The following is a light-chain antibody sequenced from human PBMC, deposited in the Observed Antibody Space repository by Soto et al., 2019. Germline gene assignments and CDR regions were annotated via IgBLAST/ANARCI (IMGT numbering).Light chain of an antibody. Sequence: DIQMTQSPSTVSASVGDRVTITCRASQTITRWMAWYQQIPGKAPKLLIYDASTLESGVPSRFSGSRSGTEFTLTISSLQPDDFATYYCQQYNSYWTFGQGSKVDIK. CDR2: DAS. V-gene: IGKV1-5*01. J-gene: IGKJ1*01. CDR1: QTITRW. CDR3: QQYNSYWT.